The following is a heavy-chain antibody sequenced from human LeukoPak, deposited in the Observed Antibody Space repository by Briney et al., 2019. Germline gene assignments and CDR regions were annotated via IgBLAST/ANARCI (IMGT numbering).Heavy chain of an antibody. CDR3: ARVGTLGALAFDI. J-gene: IGHJ3*02. CDR2: IKQDGSEK. D-gene: IGHD6-13*01. CDR1: GFPFSRYW. Sequence: PGGSLRLSCAASGFPFSRYWMTWVRQAPGKGLEWVANIKQDGSEKYYVDSVKGRFTISRDNAKNSLYLQMNSLRAEDTALYHCARVGTLGALAFDIWGQGTMVTVSS. V-gene: IGHV3-7*03.